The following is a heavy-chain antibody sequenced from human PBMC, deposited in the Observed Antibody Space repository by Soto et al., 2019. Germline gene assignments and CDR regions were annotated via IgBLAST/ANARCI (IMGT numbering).Heavy chain of an antibody. CDR3: ARDLNLGSFDY. CDR1: GFTFSSYS. Sequence: EVQLVESGGGLVQPGGSLRLSCAASGFTFSSYSVNWVRQAPGKGLEWVSYFSSSGSSIYYADSVKGRFTISRDNAKNSLYLQMNSLRAEDTAVYYCARDLNLGSFDYWGQGTLVTVSS. V-gene: IGHV3-48*01. CDR2: FSSSGSSI. J-gene: IGHJ4*02.